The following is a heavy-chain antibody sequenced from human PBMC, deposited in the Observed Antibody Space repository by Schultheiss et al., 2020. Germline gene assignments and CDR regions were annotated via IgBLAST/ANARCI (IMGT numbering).Heavy chain of an antibody. CDR2: ISSSGSTI. CDR1: GFTFSSYA. J-gene: IGHJ4*02. CDR3: AKDLVPGGVIAYFDD. D-gene: IGHD3-16*02. Sequence: GGSLRLSCVASGFTFSSYAMSWVRQAPGKGLEWVSYISSSGSTIYYADSVKGRFTISRDNSKKTLYLQMNSLRAEDTAVYYCAKDLVPGGVIAYFDDWGQGTLVTVSS. V-gene: IGHV3-23*01.